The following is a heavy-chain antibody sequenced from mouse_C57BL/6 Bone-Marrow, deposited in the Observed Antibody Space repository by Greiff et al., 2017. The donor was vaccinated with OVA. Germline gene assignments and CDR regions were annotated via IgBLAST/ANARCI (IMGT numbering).Heavy chain of an antibody. J-gene: IGHJ3*01. V-gene: IGHV10-3*01. CDR1: GFTFNTYA. CDR2: IRSKSSNYAT. D-gene: IGHD2-4*01. CDR3: VREDGLRRGSWFAY. Sequence: EVQGVESGGGLVQPKGSLKLSCAASGFTFNTYAMHWVRRAPGKGLEWVARIRSKSSNYATYYADSVKDRFTISRDDSQSMLYLQMNNLKTEDTAMYYGVREDGLRRGSWFAYWGQGTLVTVSA.